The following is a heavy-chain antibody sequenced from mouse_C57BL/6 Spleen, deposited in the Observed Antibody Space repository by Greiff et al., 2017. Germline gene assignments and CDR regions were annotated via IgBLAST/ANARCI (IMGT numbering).Heavy chain of an antibody. CDR3: ASLPYDSNYGWYFDV. J-gene: IGHJ1*03. V-gene: IGHV7-3*01. Sequence: EVMLVESGGGLVQPGGSLSLSCAASGFTFTDYYMSWVRQPPGKALEWLGFIRNKANGYTTEYSASVKGRFTISRDNSQSILYLQMNALRAEDSATYYCASLPYDSNYGWYFDVWGTGTTVTVSS. D-gene: IGHD2-5*01. CDR2: IRNKANGYTT. CDR1: GFTFTDYY.